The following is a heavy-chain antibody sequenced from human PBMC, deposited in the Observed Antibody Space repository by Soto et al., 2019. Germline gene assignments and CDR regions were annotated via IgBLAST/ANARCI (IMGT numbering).Heavy chain of an antibody. D-gene: IGHD3-10*01. CDR1: GYTFTAYY. CDR3: ARNMDYYYGPGSGNGHGF. V-gene: IGHV1-2*02. Sequence: QVQLVKSGAEVKEPGDSVRVSCEASGYTFTAYYIHWVRQAPGQGLEWMGWINPKFGDTTYAQDFQGRVPMTRDMSMSTVYMDLSRLTSDDTAIYYCARNMDYYYGPGSGNGHGFWGQGTTVTVFS. CDR2: INPKFGDT. J-gene: IGHJ6*02.